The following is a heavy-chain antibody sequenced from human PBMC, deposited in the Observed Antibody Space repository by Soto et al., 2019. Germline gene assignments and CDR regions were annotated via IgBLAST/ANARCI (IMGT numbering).Heavy chain of an antibody. Sequence: TLSLTCTVSGGSISSGGYYWSWIRQHPGKGLEWIGYIYYSGSTYHNPSLKSRVTISVDTSKNQFSLKLSSVTAADTAVYYCARERRPAAIPYGMDVWGQGTTVTVSS. CDR1: GGSISSGGYY. J-gene: IGHJ6*02. D-gene: IGHD2-2*01. V-gene: IGHV4-31*03. CDR3: ARERRPAAIPYGMDV. CDR2: IYYSGST.